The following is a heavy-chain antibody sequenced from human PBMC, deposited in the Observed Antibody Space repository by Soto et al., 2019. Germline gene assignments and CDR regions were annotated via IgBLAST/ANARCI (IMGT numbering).Heavy chain of an antibody. CDR3: ARDLGGCSAGSCRYNWLDT. CDR1: GDTLGSYA. Sequence: SVKVSCKASGDTLGSYAISWVRQAPGHGLEWMGGIIPLYGTANYAQKFQDRVTITADESTSTAYMELSSLTSDDTAVYYCARDLGGCSAGSCRYNWLDTWGRGTLVTVS. CDR2: IIPLYGTA. D-gene: IGHD2-15*01. J-gene: IGHJ5*02. V-gene: IGHV1-69*13.